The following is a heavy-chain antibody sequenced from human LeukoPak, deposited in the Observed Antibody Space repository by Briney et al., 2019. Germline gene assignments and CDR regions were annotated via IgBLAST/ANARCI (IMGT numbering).Heavy chain of an antibody. CDR3: ARAQLLRRDRFDP. J-gene: IGHJ5*02. CDR2: INPNSGGT. Sequence: ASVKVSCKASGYTFTGYYMHWVRQAPGQGLEWMGWINPNSGGTNYAQKFQGRVTMTRDTSISTAYMELSRLRSDDTAVYYCARAQLLRRDRFDPWGQGTLVTVSS. V-gene: IGHV1-2*02. CDR1: GYTFTGYY. D-gene: IGHD2-2*01.